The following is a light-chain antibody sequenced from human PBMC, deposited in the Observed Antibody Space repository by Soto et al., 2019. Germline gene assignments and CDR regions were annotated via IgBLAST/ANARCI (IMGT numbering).Light chain of an antibody. CDR2: DVT. J-gene: IGLJ2*01. V-gene: IGLV2-11*01. Sequence: QSALTQPRSVSGSPGQSVAISCTGTSSDVGGYNYVSWYQHHPGKAPKLIIYDVTNRPSGVPDRFSGSKSGNTASLTISGLRAEDEANYYCCSYAGNYTGIFGGGTKVTVL. CDR3: CSYAGNYTGI. CDR1: SSDVGGYNY.